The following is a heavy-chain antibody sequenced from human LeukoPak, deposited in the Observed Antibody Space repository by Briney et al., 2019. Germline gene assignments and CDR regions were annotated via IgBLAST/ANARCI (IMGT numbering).Heavy chain of an antibody. CDR3: ATDRGWRTSGYYLYYFEY. CDR2: IKHDGSEK. Sequence: GGSLRLSCAASGFIFTNYFMSWVRQAPGKGLEWVASIKHDGSEKYYVDSVRGRFTISRDNTMNSLYLQMSSLRAEDTAIYYCATDRGWRTSGYYLYYFEYWGQGTLVTYSS. V-gene: IGHV3-7*01. CDR1: GFIFTNYF. D-gene: IGHD3-3*01. J-gene: IGHJ4*02.